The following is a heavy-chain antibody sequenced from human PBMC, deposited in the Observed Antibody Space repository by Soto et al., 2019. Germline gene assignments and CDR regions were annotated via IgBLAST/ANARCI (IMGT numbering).Heavy chain of an antibody. CDR2: VRSKADGGTT. CDR3: RRDWDYPVL. CDR1: GFTFANAW. Sequence: GESLKISCAASGFTFANAWMSWVRQAPGKGLEWVGRVRSKADGGTTDYAAPVKGRFTISRDDSENTLYLQMNSLKIDDTAVYYCRRDWDYPVLWGQGTLVTVSS. J-gene: IGHJ4*02. D-gene: IGHD1-7*01. V-gene: IGHV3-15*01.